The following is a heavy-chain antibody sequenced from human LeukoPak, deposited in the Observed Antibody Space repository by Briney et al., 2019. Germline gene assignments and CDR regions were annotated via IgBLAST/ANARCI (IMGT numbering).Heavy chain of an antibody. CDR1: GGSFSGYY. Sequence: PSETLSLTCAVYGGSFSGYYWSWIRQPPGKGLEWIGEINHSGSTNYNPSLKSRVTISVDTSKNQFSLKLSSVTAADTAVYYCARGKAAEDAFDIWGQGTMVTVSS. CDR2: INHSGST. J-gene: IGHJ3*02. CDR3: ARGKAAEDAFDI. V-gene: IGHV4-34*01.